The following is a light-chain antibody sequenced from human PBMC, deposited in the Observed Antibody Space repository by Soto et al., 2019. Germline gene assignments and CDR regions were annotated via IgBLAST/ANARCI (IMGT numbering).Light chain of an antibody. V-gene: IGLV2-8*01. CDR3: TSCTSNSDLI. J-gene: IGLJ2*01. CDR2: EVF. CDR1: SSDVGSCDY. Sequence: QSVLRPPTAGRWSPGRSVTISCTGTSSDVGSCDYVSWYQQRPGKAPKLVIYEVFKRPSGVPDRFPGAKSGNTASLTVSGLQAEDEADYYCTSCTSNSDLILGGGTKVTVL.